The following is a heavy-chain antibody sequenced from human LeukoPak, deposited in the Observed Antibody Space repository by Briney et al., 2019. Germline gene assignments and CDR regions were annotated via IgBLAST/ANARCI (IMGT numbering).Heavy chain of an antibody. D-gene: IGHD4-17*01. J-gene: IGHJ4*02. CDR1: GVSITTDY. CDR3: VYSEVGSTATSVFDY. V-gene: IGHV4-4*07. Sequence: SETLSVACVVSGVSITTDYWSWVRQPAGTGLEYIGRVHARGDSNYSPSLKSRVTMSVDTSKNLFSLNLDSVTAADTAVYYCVYSEVGSTATSVFDYWGQGILVTVSS. CDR2: VHARGDS.